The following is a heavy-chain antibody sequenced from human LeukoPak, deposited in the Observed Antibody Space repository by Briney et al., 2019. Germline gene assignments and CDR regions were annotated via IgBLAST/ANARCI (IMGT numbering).Heavy chain of an antibody. D-gene: IGHD6-25*01. CDR2: IYHSGST. CDR1: GASIHSYY. Sequence: SETLSLTCAVSGASIHSYYWSWIRHPPGKGLEWIGYIYHSGSTNYNPSLKSRVTISVDTSKNEFSLKLNSVTAADTAVYYCASWSGEVGYFDLWGRGTLVTVSS. V-gene: IGHV4-59*01. J-gene: IGHJ2*01. CDR3: ASWSGEVGYFDL.